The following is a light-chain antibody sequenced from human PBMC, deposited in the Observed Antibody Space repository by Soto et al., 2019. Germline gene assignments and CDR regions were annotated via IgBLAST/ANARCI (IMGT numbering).Light chain of an antibody. CDR1: SSDVGGYNY. J-gene: IGLJ1*01. Sequence: QSVLTQPRSVSGSPGQSVTISCTGTSSDVGGYNYVSWYQQHPGKAPKLMIYDVSKRPSGVPDRFSGSKSGNTASLTISGLQAEDEADYYCCSYAGSYTNVSGTGTNVT. CDR3: CSYAGSYTNV. V-gene: IGLV2-11*01. CDR2: DVS.